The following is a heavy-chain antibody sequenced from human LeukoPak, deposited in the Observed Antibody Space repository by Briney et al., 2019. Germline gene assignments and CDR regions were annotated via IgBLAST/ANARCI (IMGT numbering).Heavy chain of an antibody. D-gene: IGHD4/OR15-4a*01. Sequence: PSETLSLTCAVYGGSFSGYYWSWIRQPPGKGLEWIGEINHSGSTNYNPSLKSRVTISVDTSKNQFSLKLSSVTAADTAVYYCARFPRLWWPKGWFDPWGQGTLVTVSS. CDR2: INHSGST. J-gene: IGHJ5*02. CDR1: GGSFSGYY. CDR3: ARFPRLWWPKGWFDP. V-gene: IGHV4-34*01.